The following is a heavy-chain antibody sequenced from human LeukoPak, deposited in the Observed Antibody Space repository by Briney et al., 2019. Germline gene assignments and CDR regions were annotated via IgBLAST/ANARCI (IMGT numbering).Heavy chain of an antibody. CDR1: GFTFSSYG. Sequence: GRSLRLSCAASGFTFSSYGMHWVRQAPGKGLEWVAVISYDGSNKYYADSVKGRFTISRDNSKNTLYLQMNSLRAEDTAVYYCAKGVAAAGTSYFQHWGQGTLVTVSS. D-gene: IGHD6-13*01. J-gene: IGHJ1*01. V-gene: IGHV3-30*18. CDR2: ISYDGSNK. CDR3: AKGVAAAGTSYFQH.